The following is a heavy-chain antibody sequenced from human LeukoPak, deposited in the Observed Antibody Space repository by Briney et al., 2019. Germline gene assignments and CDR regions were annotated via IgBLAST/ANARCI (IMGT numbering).Heavy chain of an antibody. CDR3: ARDSVAAAGTGFDY. D-gene: IGHD6-13*01. J-gene: IGHJ4*02. CDR2: MNPNSGNA. Sequence: ASVKVSGKASGYTFTSYDINWVRQATGQGLEWMGWMNPNSGNAGYAQNFQGRVTITRDTSISTAYMELSRLRSDDTAVYYCARDSVAAAGTGFDYWGQGTLVTVSS. CDR1: GYTFTSYD. V-gene: IGHV1-8*03.